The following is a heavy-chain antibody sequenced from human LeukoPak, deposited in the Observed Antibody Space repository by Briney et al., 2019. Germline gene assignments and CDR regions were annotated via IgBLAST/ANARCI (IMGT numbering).Heavy chain of an antibody. Sequence: PGGSLRLSCAASGFTFSTKWMSWVRQAPGKGLEWVGNIQPDGSEQYPVDSVKGRFTISRDNARNSLFLQMNSLRVEDTAVYYCARDILHITMVRATKTNDYWGQGTLVTVSS. CDR3: ARDILHITMVRATKTNDY. J-gene: IGHJ4*02. CDR1: GFTFSTKW. D-gene: IGHD3-10*01. V-gene: IGHV3-7*01. CDR2: IQPDGSEQ.